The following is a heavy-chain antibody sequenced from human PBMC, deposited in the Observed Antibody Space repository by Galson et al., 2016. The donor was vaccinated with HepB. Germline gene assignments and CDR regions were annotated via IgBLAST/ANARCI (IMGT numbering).Heavy chain of an antibody. CDR3: ARVTTPAYYFDY. V-gene: IGHV1-46*01. J-gene: IGHJ4*02. CDR2: INPSGGST. Sequence: SVKVSCKASGYTFTSYYMHWVRQAPGQGLEWMGLINPSGGSTTYAQNCQGRVTMTRHTSTSTVYMELSSLRSEDTAVYYCARVTTPAYYFDYWGQGTLVTVSS. CDR1: GYTFTSYY. D-gene: IGHD1-26*01.